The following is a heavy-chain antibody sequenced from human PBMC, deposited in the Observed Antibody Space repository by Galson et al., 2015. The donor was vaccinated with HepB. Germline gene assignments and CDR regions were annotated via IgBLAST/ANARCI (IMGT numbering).Heavy chain of an antibody. D-gene: IGHD3-10*02. CDR1: GYTFTRNG. J-gene: IGHJ3*02. Sequence: SVKVSCKASGYTFTRNGISWVRQAPGQGLERMGWMSTNSGNKYYAQKFQDRLIMTTERSTSTAYMELRSLTSDDTALYYCARDVRYAFEMWGQGTMVTVS. CDR2: MSTNSGNK. V-gene: IGHV1-18*01. CDR3: ARDVRYAFEM.